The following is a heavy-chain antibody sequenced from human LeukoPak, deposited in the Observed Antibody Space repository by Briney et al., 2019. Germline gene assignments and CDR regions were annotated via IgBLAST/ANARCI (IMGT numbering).Heavy chain of an antibody. V-gene: IGHV3-23*01. J-gene: IGHJ4*02. D-gene: IGHD2-2*01. CDR2: ISGSGDST. CDR1: GFTFSTYA. Sequence: PGGSLRLSCAASGFTFSTYAVNWVRQAPGKGLEWVSTISGSGDSTYYADSVKGRFTISRDNSKDTLYLQMSSVRVDDTAVYYCTRPTRWRYCSSTSCWDRLDFDYWGQGTLVTVSS. CDR3: TRPTRWRYCSSTSCWDRLDFDY.